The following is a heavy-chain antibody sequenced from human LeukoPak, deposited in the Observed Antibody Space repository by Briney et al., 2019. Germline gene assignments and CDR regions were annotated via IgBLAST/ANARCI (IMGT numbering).Heavy chain of an antibody. J-gene: IGHJ5*02. CDR1: GFTFSDYY. CDR3: ARGVTASSDYVQVQSWFDP. CDR2: ISSSRSYT. V-gene: IGHV3-11*06. Sequence: GGSLRLSCAASGFTFSDYYMSWIRQAPGKGLEWVSYISSSRSYTNYADSVKGRFTISRDNARNSLFLQMNTLRAEVTAVYYCARGVTASSDYVQVQSWFDPWGQGTLVTVSS. D-gene: IGHD5-12*01.